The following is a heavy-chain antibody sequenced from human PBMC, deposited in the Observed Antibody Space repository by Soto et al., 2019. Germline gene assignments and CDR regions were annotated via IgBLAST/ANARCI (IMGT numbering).Heavy chain of an antibody. CDR3: ARAGDSSSWSYYFDY. CDR1: GGSVSSGSYY. CDR2: IYYSGST. D-gene: IGHD6-13*01. V-gene: IGHV4-61*01. Sequence: SETLSLTCTVSGGSVSSGSYYWSWIRQPPGKGLEWIGYIYYSGSTNYNPSLKSRVTISVDTSKNQFSLKLSSVTAADTAVYYCARAGDSSSWSYYFDYWGQGTLVTVSS. J-gene: IGHJ4*02.